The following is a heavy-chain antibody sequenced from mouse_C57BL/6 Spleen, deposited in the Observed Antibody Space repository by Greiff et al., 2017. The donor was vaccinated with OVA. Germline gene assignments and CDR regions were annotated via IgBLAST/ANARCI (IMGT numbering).Heavy chain of an antibody. V-gene: IGHV3-6*01. D-gene: IGHD2-1*01. CDR1: GYSITSGYY. CDR3: AREGGYYGNYVFAY. J-gene: IGHJ3*01. Sequence: ESGPGLVKPSQSLSLTCSVTGYSITSGYYWNWIRQFPGNKLEWMGYISYDGSNNYNPSLKNRISITRDTSKNQFFLKLNSVTTEDTATYYCAREGGYYGNYVFAYWGQGTLVTVSA. CDR2: ISYDGSN.